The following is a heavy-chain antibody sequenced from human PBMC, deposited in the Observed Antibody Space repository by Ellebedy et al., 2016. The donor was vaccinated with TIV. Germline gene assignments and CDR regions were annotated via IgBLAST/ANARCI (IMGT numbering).Heavy chain of an antibody. CDR1: GGTFSSYA. J-gene: IGHJ6*02. CDR2: ILPIVDSA. CDR3: ARGLRVIGTPLPQNQYFYYTMDV. Sequence: SVKVSXXASGGTFSSYAMSWVRQAPGQGLEWMGGILPIVDSANYAQKFQGRVTITADESTSTVYMDLSSLRSEDTAVYYCARGLRVIGTPLPQNQYFYYTMDVWGQGTTVIVSS. V-gene: IGHV1-69*13. D-gene: IGHD1-1*01.